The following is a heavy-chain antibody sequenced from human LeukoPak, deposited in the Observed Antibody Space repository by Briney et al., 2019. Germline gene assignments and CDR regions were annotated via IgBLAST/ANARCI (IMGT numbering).Heavy chain of an antibody. CDR3: ARAEWAMRAQVGMDV. CDR2: ISGSDGYM. V-gene: IGHV3-21*01. D-gene: IGHD2-2*01. J-gene: IGHJ6*02. CDR1: GFTFSSYS. Sequence: GGSLRLSCAASGFTFSSYSMNWVCQAPGKGLEWVSSISGSDGYMFYADSMKGRFTISRDNANNSLYLQMNSLRAEDTAVYYCARAEWAMRAQVGMDVWGQGTTVTVSS.